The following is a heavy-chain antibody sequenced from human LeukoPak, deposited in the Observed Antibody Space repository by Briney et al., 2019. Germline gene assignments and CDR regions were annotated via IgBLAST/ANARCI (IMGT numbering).Heavy chain of an antibody. J-gene: IGHJ4*02. V-gene: IGHV4-4*09. CDR3: ARSLRYQLLFFDY. CDR2: IYTSGST. Sequence: SETQSLTCTVSGGSISSYYWSWIRQPPGKRLEWIGYIYTSGSTNYNPSLRSRVTISVDTSKNQFSLKLSSVTVADTAVYYCARSLRYQLLFFDYWGQGTLVTVSS. D-gene: IGHD2-2*01. CDR1: GGSISSYY.